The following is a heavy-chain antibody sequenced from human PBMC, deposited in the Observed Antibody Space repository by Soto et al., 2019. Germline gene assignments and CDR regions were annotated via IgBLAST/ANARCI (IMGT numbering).Heavy chain of an antibody. D-gene: IGHD3-3*01. Sequence: SVKVSCKASGFTFTSSAVQLVRQARGQRLEWIGWIVVGSGNTNYAQKFQERVTITRDMSTSTAYMELSSLRSEDTAVYYCAAPYYDFWSGYLGSDYYGMDVWGQGTTVTVSS. J-gene: IGHJ6*02. V-gene: IGHV1-58*01. CDR3: AAPYYDFWSGYLGSDYYGMDV. CDR2: IVVGSGNT. CDR1: GFTFTSSA.